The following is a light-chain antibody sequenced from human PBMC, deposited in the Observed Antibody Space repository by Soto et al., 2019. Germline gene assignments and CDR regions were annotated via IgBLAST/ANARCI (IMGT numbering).Light chain of an antibody. CDR2: DVS. Sequence: DIQMTQSPSALSASVGDTVTITCRASQSIAASLAWYQHEPGEAPKLLIYDVSSLETGVPSRFSGSGSGTEFSLTIRGLQPDDFATYYCQQYDYSRTFGQGTKVDI. V-gene: IGKV1-5*01. CDR1: QSIAAS. J-gene: IGKJ1*01. CDR3: QQYDYSRT.